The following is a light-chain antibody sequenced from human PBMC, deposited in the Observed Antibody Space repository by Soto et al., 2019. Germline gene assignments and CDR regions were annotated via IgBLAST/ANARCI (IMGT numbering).Light chain of an antibody. J-gene: IGKJ2*01. CDR2: AAS. V-gene: IGKV1-39*01. Sequence: DIQMTQSPSSLSASIGDRVTITCRASQSINSYLRWFQQKPGQAPKLLIYAASSLQSGVPSRFSGSGSGTDFTLTITSLQPEDFATYYCQQSHSTPLSFGQGTRLEIK. CDR1: QSINSY. CDR3: QQSHSTPLS.